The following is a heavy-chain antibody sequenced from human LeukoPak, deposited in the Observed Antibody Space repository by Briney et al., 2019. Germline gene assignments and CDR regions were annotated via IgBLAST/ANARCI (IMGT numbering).Heavy chain of an antibody. V-gene: IGHV3-49*03. CDR2: IKSKAHGGTT. J-gene: IGHJ4*02. CDR1: GFTFRDHA. CDR3: SRDYSIVKTTIFLDY. D-gene: IGHD1-26*01. Sequence: GRSLRLSCTTSGFTFRDHAMGWFRQAPGKGLEWVGLIKSKAHGGTTESAASVKGRFTISRDDAKSIAYLQMNSLKTEDTAVYYCSRDYSIVKTTIFLDYWGQGTLVTVSS.